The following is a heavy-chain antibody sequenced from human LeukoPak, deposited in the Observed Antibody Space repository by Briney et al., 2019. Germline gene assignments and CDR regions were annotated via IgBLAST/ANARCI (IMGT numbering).Heavy chain of an antibody. CDR1: GGSFSGYY. CDR3: ARSDWFDP. CDR2: INHSGST. V-gene: IGHV4-34*01. Sequence: PSETLSLSCAVYGGSFSGYYWSWIRQPPGKGLEWIGEINHSGSTNYNPSLKSRVTISVDTSKNQFSLKLSSVTAADTAAYYCARSDWFDPWGQGTLVTVSS. J-gene: IGHJ5*02.